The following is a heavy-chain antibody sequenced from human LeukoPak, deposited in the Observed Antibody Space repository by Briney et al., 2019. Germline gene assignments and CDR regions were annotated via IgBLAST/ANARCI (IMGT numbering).Heavy chain of an antibody. D-gene: IGHD2-8*02. CDR1: GFTLITFA. V-gene: IGHV3-23*01. Sequence: PGGSLRLSCAASGFTLITFAMIWVRQPPGKGLEWVSSIFPSGGEIHYADSMRGRFTISRDNSKSTLSLQMNSLRAEDTAIYYCATYKQVLLPFESWGQGTMVTVSS. CDR3: ATYKQVLLPFES. J-gene: IGHJ4*02. CDR2: IFPSGGEI.